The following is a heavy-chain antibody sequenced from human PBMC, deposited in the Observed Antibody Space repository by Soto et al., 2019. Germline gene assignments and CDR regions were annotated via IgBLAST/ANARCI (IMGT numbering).Heavy chain of an antibody. J-gene: IGHJ5*02. D-gene: IGHD4-4*01. Sequence: QVQLVQSGAEVKEPGASVNVSCRASGYTFNDYFLHWVRQAPGQGLEWMGWINPNSGSTNLAQRFQGWVPMTRDASISTVYLVLNRLKSDDTAVYYCARVTATSPDAWLDPWGQGTLVTVSS. CDR1: GYTFNDYF. CDR2: INPNSGST. V-gene: IGHV1-2*04. CDR3: ARVTATSPDAWLDP.